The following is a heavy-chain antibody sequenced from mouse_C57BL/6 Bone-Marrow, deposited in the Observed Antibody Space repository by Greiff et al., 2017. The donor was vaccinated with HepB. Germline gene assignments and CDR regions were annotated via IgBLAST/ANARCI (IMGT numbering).Heavy chain of an antibody. D-gene: IGHD2-3*01. CDR2: INPNNGGT. V-gene: IGHV1-26*01. Sequence: VQLQQSGPELVKPGASVKISCKASGYTFTDYYMNWVKQSHGKSLEWIGDINPNNGGTSYNQKFKGKATLTVDKSSSTAYMELRSLTSEDSAVYYCARSVDGYRSWFAYWGQGTLVTVSA. J-gene: IGHJ3*01. CDR1: GYTFTDYY. CDR3: ARSVDGYRSWFAY.